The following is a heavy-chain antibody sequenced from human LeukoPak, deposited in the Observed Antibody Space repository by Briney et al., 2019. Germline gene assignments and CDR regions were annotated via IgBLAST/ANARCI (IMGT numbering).Heavy chain of an antibody. D-gene: IGHD3-10*01. J-gene: IGHJ4*02. Sequence: SVKVSCKASGGTFSNYAISWVRQAPGQGLEWMGGIIPVLGIANYAQKFQGRVTITADKSTSTAYMELSSLRSEDTGVYSCARVDIVRGVIRDYWGQGTLVTVSS. CDR1: GGTFSNYA. CDR2: IIPVLGIA. V-gene: IGHV1-69*10. CDR3: ARVDIVRGVIRDY.